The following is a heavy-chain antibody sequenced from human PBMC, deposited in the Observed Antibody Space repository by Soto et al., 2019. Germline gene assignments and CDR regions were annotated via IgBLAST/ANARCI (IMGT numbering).Heavy chain of an antibody. CDR3: ARGGVFCSSTSCYGLLWFDP. CDR1: GYTFTSYG. V-gene: IGHV1-18*04. Sequence: ASVKVSCKASGYTFTSYGISWVRQAPGQGLEWMGWISAYNGNTNYAQKLQGRVTMTTDTSTSTAYMELRSLRSGDTAVYYCARGGVFCSSTSCYGLLWFDPWGQGTLVTVSS. CDR2: ISAYNGNT. J-gene: IGHJ5*02. D-gene: IGHD2-2*01.